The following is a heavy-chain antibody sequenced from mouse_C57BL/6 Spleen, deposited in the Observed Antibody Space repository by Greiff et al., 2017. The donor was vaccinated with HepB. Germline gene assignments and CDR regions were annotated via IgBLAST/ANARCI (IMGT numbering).Heavy chain of an antibody. J-gene: IGHJ2*01. Sequence: EVMLVESGPGLVKPSQSLSLTCTVTGYSITSGYGWNWIRQFPGNKLEWMGYISYSGSTNYNPSLNSRISITRDTSKNQFFLQLNSVTTEDTATYYCARTARIKYWGQGTTLTVSS. D-gene: IGHD1-2*01. CDR2: ISYSGST. V-gene: IGHV3-2*02. CDR1: GYSITSGYG. CDR3: ARTARIKY.